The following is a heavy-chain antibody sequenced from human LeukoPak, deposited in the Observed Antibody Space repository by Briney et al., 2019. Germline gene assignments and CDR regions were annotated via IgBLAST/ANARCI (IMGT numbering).Heavy chain of an antibody. CDR1: GFTFSSYA. V-gene: IGHV3-15*01. CDR2: IKSKIDGGTT. CDR3: TTDLSTPPYCTNGVCYTAHGY. D-gene: IGHD2-8*01. J-gene: IGHJ4*02. Sequence: GGSLRLSCAASGFTFSSYAMSWVRQAPGKGLEWVGRIKSKIDGGTTDYAAPVKGRFTIARDDSKNTLYLQMNSLKTEDTAVYYCTTDLSTPPYCTNGVCYTAHGYWGLGTLVTVSS.